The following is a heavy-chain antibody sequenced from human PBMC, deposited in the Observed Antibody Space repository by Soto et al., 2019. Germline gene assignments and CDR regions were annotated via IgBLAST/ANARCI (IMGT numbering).Heavy chain of an antibody. J-gene: IGHJ4*02. V-gene: IGHV3-30*03. Sequence: GGSLRLSCAASGFTFSSYGMHWVRQAPGKGLEWVAVISYDGSNKYYADSVKGRFTISRDNSKNTLYLQMNSLRAEDTAVYYCATDKDSSGYLDYWGQGTMVTVYS. CDR1: GFTFSSYG. CDR2: ISYDGSNK. CDR3: ATDKDSSGYLDY. D-gene: IGHD3-22*01.